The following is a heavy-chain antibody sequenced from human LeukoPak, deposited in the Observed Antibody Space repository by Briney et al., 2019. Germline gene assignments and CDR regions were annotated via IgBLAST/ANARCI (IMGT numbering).Heavy chain of an antibody. Sequence: GASVKVSCKASGGTFSSYAISWVRQAPGQGLEWMGGIIPIFGTANYAQKFQGRVTITADESTSTAYMELSSLRSEDTAVYYCATYSSSWWKNWFDPWGQGTLVTVSS. CDR1: GGTFSSYA. J-gene: IGHJ5*02. D-gene: IGHD6-13*01. V-gene: IGHV1-69*13. CDR3: ATYSSSWWKNWFDP. CDR2: IIPIFGTA.